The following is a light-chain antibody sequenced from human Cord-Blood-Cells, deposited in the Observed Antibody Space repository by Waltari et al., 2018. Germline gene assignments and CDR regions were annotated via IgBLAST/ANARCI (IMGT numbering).Light chain of an antibody. CDR2: AAS. J-gene: IGKJ2*01. CDR3: RQSYSTLPN. Sequence: EIQMTQSPSSLSASVGDRGTITCRASQSISSYLNWYQQKPGKAPNLLIYAASSVHTGVPSRFSGSGSGTDFTLTSSCLQPEDFATYYCRQSYSTLPNFGQGTKLEIK. V-gene: IGKV1-39*01. CDR1: QSISSY.